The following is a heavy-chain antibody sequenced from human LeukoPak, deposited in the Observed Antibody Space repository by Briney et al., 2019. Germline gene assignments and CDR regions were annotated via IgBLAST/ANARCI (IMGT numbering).Heavy chain of an antibody. Sequence: PSETLSLTCTVSGGSISSYYWSWIRQPPGKGLEWIGEINHSGSTYYNPSLKSRVTISVDTSKNQFSLKLSSVTAADTAVYYCARALGSPSPYYYYGMDVWGQGTMVTVSS. V-gene: IGHV4-34*01. CDR3: ARALGSPSPYYYYGMDV. CDR2: INHSGST. D-gene: IGHD2-2*01. CDR1: GGSISSYY. J-gene: IGHJ6*02.